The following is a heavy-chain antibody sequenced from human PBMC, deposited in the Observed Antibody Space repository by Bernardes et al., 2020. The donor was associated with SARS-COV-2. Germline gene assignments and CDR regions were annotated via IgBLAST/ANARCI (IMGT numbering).Heavy chain of an antibody. CDR1: GFTFSSYA. Sequence: GSVRLSCAASGFTFSSYAMSWVRQAPGQGLEWVSAISGSGGSTSYADSVKGRFTISRDNSKNTLYLQMNSLRAEDTAVYYCAKDPPNSPFDSWGQGTLVTVSS. CDR3: AKDPPNSPFDS. J-gene: IGHJ4*02. CDR2: ISGSGGST. V-gene: IGHV3-23*01.